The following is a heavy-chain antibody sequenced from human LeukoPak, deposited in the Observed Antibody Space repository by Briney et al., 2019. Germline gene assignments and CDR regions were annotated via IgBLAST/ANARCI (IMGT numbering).Heavy chain of an antibody. CDR1: GFTFSSYW. J-gene: IGHJ4*02. V-gene: IGHV3-74*01. CDR2: INSDGSST. CDR3: ARDKGDWYYYDSSGSDY. D-gene: IGHD3-22*01. Sequence: GGSLRLSCAASGFTFSSYWMHWVRQAPGKGLVWVSRINSDGSSTSYADSVKGRFTISRDNAKNTLYLQMNSLRAEGTAVYYCARDKGDWYYYDSSGSDYWGQGTLVTVSS.